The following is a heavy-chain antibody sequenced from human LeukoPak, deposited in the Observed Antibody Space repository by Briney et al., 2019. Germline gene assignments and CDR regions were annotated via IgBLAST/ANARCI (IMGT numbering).Heavy chain of an antibody. D-gene: IGHD6-6*01. Sequence: GGSLRLSCAASGFTFSSYGMHWVRQAPGKGLEWVSSISSSSSYIYYTDSVKGRFTISRDNAKNSLYLQMNSLRAEDTAVYYCASEYSSSSGDYWGQGTLVTVSS. J-gene: IGHJ4*02. CDR3: ASEYSSSSGDY. V-gene: IGHV3-21*01. CDR2: ISSSSSYI. CDR1: GFTFSSYG.